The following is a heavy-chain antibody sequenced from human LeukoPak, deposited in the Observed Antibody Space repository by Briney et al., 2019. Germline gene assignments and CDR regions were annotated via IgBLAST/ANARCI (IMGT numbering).Heavy chain of an antibody. Sequence: PGRSLRLSCAASGFSFANYAMGWVRQAPGKGLEWLTVIRSKNYGGTIESAPPLRGRFVVSRDDSKSILYLQMNSLKIEDTGVYYCTGQQQLAYWGQGVLVTVSS. CDR2: IRSKNYGGTI. J-gene: IGHJ4*02. D-gene: IGHD1-1*01. CDR3: TGQQQLAY. V-gene: IGHV3-49*04. CDR1: GFSFANYA.